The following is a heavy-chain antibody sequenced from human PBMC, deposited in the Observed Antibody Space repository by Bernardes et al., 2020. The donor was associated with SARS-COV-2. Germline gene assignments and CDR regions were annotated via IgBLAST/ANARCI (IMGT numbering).Heavy chain of an antibody. V-gene: IGHV3-73*01. J-gene: IGHJ4*02. D-gene: IGHD3-10*01. CDR1: GFTFSGSA. CDR2: IRSKANSYAT. CDR3: TAQYFYGLPPDY. Sequence: GGSLRLSCAASGFTFSGSAMHWVRQASGKGLEWVGRIRSKANSYATEYVASAKGRFTISRDDLKNTAYLQMDSLKTEDTAVYYCTAQYFYGLPPDYWGQGTLVTVSS.